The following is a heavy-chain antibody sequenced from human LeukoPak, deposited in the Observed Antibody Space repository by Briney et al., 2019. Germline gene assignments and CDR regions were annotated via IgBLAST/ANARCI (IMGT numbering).Heavy chain of an antibody. J-gene: IGHJ4*02. Sequence: YAQKLQGRVTMTTDTSTSTAYMELRSLRSDDTAVYYCARTPSRPWELLNDYWGQGTLVTVSS. D-gene: IGHD1-26*01. CDR3: ARTPSRPWELLNDY. V-gene: IGHV1-18*01.